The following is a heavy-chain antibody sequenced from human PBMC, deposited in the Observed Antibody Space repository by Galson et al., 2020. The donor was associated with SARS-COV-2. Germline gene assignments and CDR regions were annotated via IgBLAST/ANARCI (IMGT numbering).Heavy chain of an antibody. CDR1: GYTLGPYK. CDR3: ARDESD. Sequence: ASVKVSCKASGYTLGPYKIHWVRRAPGQGLEWVGWINIGNGDTHYSQNFQGRVTITRDTSANTAYMELISLTSEDTAVYYCARDESDWGQGTLVTVSS. CDR2: INIGNGDT. J-gene: IGHJ4*02. V-gene: IGHV1-3*04.